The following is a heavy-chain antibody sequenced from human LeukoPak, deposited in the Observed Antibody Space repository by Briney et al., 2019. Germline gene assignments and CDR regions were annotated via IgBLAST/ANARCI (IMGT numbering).Heavy chain of an antibody. CDR1: GGSISSYY. Sequence: PSETLSLTCTVSGGSISSYYWSWIRQPAGKGLEWIGRIYTSGSTNYSPSLKSRVTMSVDTSKNQSSLKLSSVTAADTAVYYCARDLNIYDSSGRLDYWGQGTLVTVSS. J-gene: IGHJ4*02. CDR3: ARDLNIYDSSGRLDY. CDR2: IYTSGST. D-gene: IGHD3-22*01. V-gene: IGHV4-4*07.